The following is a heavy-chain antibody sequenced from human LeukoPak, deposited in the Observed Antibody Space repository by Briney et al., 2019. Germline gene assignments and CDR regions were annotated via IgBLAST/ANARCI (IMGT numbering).Heavy chain of an antibody. D-gene: IGHD5-18*01. J-gene: IGHJ4*02. Sequence: SETLSLTCTVSGGSISSDYWSWIRQPPGKGLEWVGYIYYSGSTNYNPSLKSRVTISVDTSKNQFSLKLSSVTAADTAVYYCASLDTAMVLIYWGQGTLVTVSS. CDR2: IYYSGST. CDR3: ASLDTAMVLIY. V-gene: IGHV4-59*01. CDR1: GGSISSDY.